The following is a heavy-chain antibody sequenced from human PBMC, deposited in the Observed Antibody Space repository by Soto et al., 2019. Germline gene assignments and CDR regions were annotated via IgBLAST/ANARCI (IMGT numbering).Heavy chain of an antibody. CDR2: ISGSGGST. V-gene: IGHV3-23*01. J-gene: IGHJ5*02. CDR3: ANSFKYYGSGSYRGPNWFDP. CDR1: GFTFSSYA. Sequence: GGSLRLSCAASGFTFSSYAMSWVRQAPGKGLEWVSAISGSGGSTYYADSVKGRFTISRDNSKNTLYLQMNSLRAEDTAVYYCANSFKYYGSGSYRGPNWFDPWGQGTLVTVSS. D-gene: IGHD3-10*01.